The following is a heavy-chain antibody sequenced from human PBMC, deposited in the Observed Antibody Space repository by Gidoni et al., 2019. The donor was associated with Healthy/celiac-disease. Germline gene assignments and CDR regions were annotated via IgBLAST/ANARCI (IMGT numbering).Heavy chain of an antibody. V-gene: IGHV4-34*01. CDR2: LNHSGST. CDR1: GGSFSGYY. D-gene: IGHD5-18*01. J-gene: IGHJ6*02. CDR3: ARGVDTAMVTLGYYYYGMDV. Sequence: QVQLQQWGAGLLKPSETLSLTCAVHGGSFSGYYWSWVRQPPGKGLEWIGELNHSGSTNYNPSLKSRVTISVDTSKNQFSLKLSSVTAADTAVYYCARGVDTAMVTLGYYYYGMDVWGQGTTVTVSS.